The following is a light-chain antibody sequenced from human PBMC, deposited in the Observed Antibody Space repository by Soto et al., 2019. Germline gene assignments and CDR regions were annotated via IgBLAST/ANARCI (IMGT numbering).Light chain of an antibody. CDR3: QQYGYSFWT. CDR1: QNISRS. J-gene: IGKJ1*01. Sequence: EIVMTQSPVTLSVSPGERATLSCRASQNISRSLAWYQQKPGQGPSLLIYGASTRATGIPDRFSGSGSGADYTLTISRLEPEDSAVYYCQQYGYSFWTFGQGTKVDIK. V-gene: IGKV3-20*01. CDR2: GAS.